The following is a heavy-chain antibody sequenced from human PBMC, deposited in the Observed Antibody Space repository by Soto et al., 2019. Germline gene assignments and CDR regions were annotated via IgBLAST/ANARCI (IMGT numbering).Heavy chain of an antibody. CDR1: GASITYGGYS. D-gene: IGHD3-16*01. CDR3: AGGGGSHSFEE. Sequence: PSEPLSLTCTVSGASITYGGYSWSWIRQTPGKGLEWIGYINHLETTFYNPSFESRLTLSIDRAKNQFSLNLNSMSAADRAVEVCAGGGGSHSFEEWGQGSLVTVSS. V-gene: IGHV4-30-2*01. CDR2: INHLETT. J-gene: IGHJ4*02.